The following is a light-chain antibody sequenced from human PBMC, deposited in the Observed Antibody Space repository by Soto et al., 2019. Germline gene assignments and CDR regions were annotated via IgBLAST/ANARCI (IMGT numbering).Light chain of an antibody. CDR2: GAS. Sequence: DIQMTQSPSSLSASVGDRVTITCRASQTISTYLNWYQQKPGKGPKLLIYGASSLQSGVPSRFSGSGSGTDFTLTISSLQPEDFATYFCQQSSSSPLYTFGQGTKLEI. V-gene: IGKV1-39*01. CDR3: QQSSSSPLYT. CDR1: QTISTY. J-gene: IGKJ2*01.